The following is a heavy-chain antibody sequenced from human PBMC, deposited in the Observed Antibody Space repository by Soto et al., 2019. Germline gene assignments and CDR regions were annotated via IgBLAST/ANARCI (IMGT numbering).Heavy chain of an antibody. CDR3: ARKTGIRYYFEY. CDR2: INHSGST. J-gene: IGHJ4*02. Sequence: SETLSLTCAGYGGSVRGYYWSWIRQPPGKGLEWIGEINHSGSTNYNPSLKSRVTLSVDTSKNQFSLKLSSVTAADTAVYYCARKTGIRYYFEYWGQGMLVTVSS. CDR1: GGSVRGYY. D-gene: IGHD3-10*01. V-gene: IGHV4-34*01.